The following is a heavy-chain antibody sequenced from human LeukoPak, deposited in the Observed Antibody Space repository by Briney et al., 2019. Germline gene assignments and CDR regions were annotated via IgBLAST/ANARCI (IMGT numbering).Heavy chain of an antibody. V-gene: IGHV1-2*02. CDR2: INPNSGGT. Sequence: ASVKVSCKASGYTFTGYYMHWVRQAPGQGLEWMGWINPNSGGTNYAQKFQGRVTMTRDTSISTAYMELSRLRSDDTAVYYCARVGSPLSFSAMVDDYWGQGTLVTVSS. CDR1: GYTFTGYY. D-gene: IGHD5-18*01. J-gene: IGHJ4*02. CDR3: ARVGSPLSFSAMVDDY.